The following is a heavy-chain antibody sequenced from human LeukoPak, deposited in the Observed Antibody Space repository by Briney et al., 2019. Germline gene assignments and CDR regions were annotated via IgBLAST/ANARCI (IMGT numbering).Heavy chain of an antibody. CDR2: ISSSSSYI. CDR3: ARGIVPAAIKGYYYYYGMDV. Sequence: PGGSLRLSCAASGFTFSSYSMNWVRQAPGKGLEWVSSISSSSSYIYYADSVKGRFTISRDNAKNSLYLQMNSLRAEDTAVYYCARGIVPAAIKGYYYYYGMDVWGQGTTVTVSS. CDR1: GFTFSSYS. J-gene: IGHJ6*02. V-gene: IGHV3-21*01. D-gene: IGHD2-2*02.